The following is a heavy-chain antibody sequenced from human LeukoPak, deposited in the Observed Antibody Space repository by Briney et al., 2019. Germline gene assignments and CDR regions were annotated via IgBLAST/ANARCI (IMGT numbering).Heavy chain of an antibody. D-gene: IGHD4-17*01. V-gene: IGHV3-23*01. CDR3: ATSYGDYFDY. CDR2: ISGSGGST. J-gene: IGHJ4*02. CDR1: GFTFSSYW. Sequence: GGSLRLSCAASGFTFSSYWMHWVRQAPGKGLEWVSAISGSGGSTYYADSVKGRFTISRDNSKNTLYLQMNSLRAEDTAVYYCATSYGDYFDYWGQGTLVTVSS.